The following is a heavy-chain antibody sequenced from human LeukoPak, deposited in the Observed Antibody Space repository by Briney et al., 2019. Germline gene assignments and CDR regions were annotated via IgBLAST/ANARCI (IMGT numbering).Heavy chain of an antibody. CDR1: GGSISSYY. V-gene: IGHV4-4*09. CDR3: ARRDNWNTLGAFDI. D-gene: IGHD1-1*01. J-gene: IGHJ3*02. CDR2: IYTSGST. Sequence: PSETLSFTCTVSGGSISSYYWSWIRQPPGKGLEWIGYIYTSGSTNYNPSLKSRVTISVDTSKNQFSLKLSSVTAADTAVYYCARRDNWNTLGAFDIWGQGTMVTVSS.